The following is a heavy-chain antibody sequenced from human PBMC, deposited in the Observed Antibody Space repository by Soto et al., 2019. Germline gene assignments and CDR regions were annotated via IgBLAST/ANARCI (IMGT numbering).Heavy chain of an antibody. CDR3: ARVSEWELARDFDY. J-gene: IGHJ4*02. Sequence: ASVKVSCKASGYTFTSYGISWVRQAPGQGLEWMGGISANNGQTNYAQKLQGRVTMTTDTSTSTVYMELRSLRSDDTAVYYCARVSEWELARDFDYWGQGTLVTVSS. CDR1: GYTFTSYG. V-gene: IGHV1-18*04. D-gene: IGHD1-26*01. CDR2: ISANNGQT.